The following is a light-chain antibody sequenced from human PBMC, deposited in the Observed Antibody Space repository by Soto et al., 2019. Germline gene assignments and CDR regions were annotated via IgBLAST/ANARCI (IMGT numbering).Light chain of an antibody. CDR2: GVS. J-gene: IGKJ1*01. Sequence: EIVLTQSPGTLSLSPGERATLSCRARQTINSYYLAWYQQKPGQAPRLLIFGVSSRATGIPDRFSGSWSGTDFTLTISRLEPEDFEVYYCQQYGNSRAFGQGTKVQV. V-gene: IGKV3-20*01. CDR3: QQYGNSRA. CDR1: QTINSYY.